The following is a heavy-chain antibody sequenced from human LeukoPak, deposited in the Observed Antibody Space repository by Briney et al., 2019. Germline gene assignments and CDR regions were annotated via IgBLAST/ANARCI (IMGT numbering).Heavy chain of an antibody. CDR2: IYYSGST. CDR3: AIALGGDIAPSYFDY. J-gene: IGHJ4*02. CDR1: GGSISSYY. Sequence: SETLSLTCTVSGGSISSYYWSWIRQPPGKGLEWIGYIYYSGSTNYNPSLKSRVTISVDTSKNQFSLKLSSVTAADTAVYYCAIALGGDIAPSYFDYWGQGTLVTVSS. D-gene: IGHD2-15*01. V-gene: IGHV4-59*01.